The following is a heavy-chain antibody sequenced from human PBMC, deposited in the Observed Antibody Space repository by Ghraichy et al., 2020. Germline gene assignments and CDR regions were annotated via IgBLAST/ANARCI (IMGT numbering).Heavy chain of an antibody. Sequence: SQTLSLTCTVSGGSISSYYWSWIRQPPGKGLEWIGYIYYSGSTNYNPSLKSRVTISVDTSKNQFSLKLSSVTAADTAVYYCARGTWRWGYMDVWGKGTTVTVSS. J-gene: IGHJ6*03. D-gene: IGHD5-24*01. CDR2: IYYSGST. V-gene: IGHV4-59*01. CDR1: GGSISSYY. CDR3: ARGTWRWGYMDV.